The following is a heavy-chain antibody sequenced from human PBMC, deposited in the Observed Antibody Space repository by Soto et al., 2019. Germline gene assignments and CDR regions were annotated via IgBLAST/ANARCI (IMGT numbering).Heavy chain of an antibody. CDR3: ARGVTFGGVIANFDY. D-gene: IGHD3-16*02. J-gene: IGHJ4*02. Sequence: QVQLQESGPGLVKPSETLSLTCTVSGGSISSYYWSWIRQPPGKGLEWIGYIYYSGSTNYNPSLKSRVTISVDTSKNQVSLKLSSVTAADTAVYYCARGVTFGGVIANFDYWGQGTLVTVSS. CDR1: GGSISSYY. V-gene: IGHV4-59*01. CDR2: IYYSGST.